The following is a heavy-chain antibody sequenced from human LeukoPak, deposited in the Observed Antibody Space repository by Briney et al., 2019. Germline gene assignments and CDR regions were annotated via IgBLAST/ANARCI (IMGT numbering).Heavy chain of an antibody. D-gene: IGHD3-10*01. Sequence: ASVKVSCKASGYTFTTYDINWLRQAPGQGLEWMGWLNPTSGNTGYAQKFQGRVTITTNTAISTAYMELSSLRSEDTAVYYCARQPMKVRGVIRGYFDYWGQGTLVTVSS. CDR2: LNPTSGNT. J-gene: IGHJ4*02. CDR3: ARQPMKVRGVIRGYFDY. CDR1: GYTFTTYD. V-gene: IGHV1-8*03.